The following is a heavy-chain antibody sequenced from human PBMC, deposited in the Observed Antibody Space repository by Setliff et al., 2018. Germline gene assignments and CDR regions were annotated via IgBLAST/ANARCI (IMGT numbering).Heavy chain of an antibody. CDR1: GYTFTGYY. CDR2: INPNSGGT. V-gene: IGHV1-2*02. D-gene: IGHD2-15*01. CDR3: ARGAPGRYCSGGSCSYFDY. J-gene: IGHJ4*02. Sequence: GASVKVSCKASGYTFTGYYMHWVRQAPGQGLEWMGWINPNSGGTNYAQKFQGRVTMTRDTSISTAYMELSRLRSDDTAVYYCARGAPGRYCSGGSCSYFDYWGQGILVTVS.